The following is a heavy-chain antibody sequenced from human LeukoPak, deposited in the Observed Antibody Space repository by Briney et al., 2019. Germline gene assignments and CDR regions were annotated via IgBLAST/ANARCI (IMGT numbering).Heavy chain of an antibody. CDR1: GFTFSDPW. V-gene: IGHV3-74*01. D-gene: IGHD3-10*01. J-gene: IGHJ4*02. Sequence: PGGSLRLSFAASGFTFSDPWMDWVRQAPGKGLVWVSRINREGSTTNYAESVKGRFTISRDNAKNTVYLQMNSLRAEDTAVYYCARDRAYYFGSGDVGYWGQGTLVTVSS. CDR2: INREGSTT. CDR3: ARDRAYYFGSGDVGY.